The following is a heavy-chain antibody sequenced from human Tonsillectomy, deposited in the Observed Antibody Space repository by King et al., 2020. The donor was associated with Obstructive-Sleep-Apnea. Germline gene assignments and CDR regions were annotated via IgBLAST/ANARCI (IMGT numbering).Heavy chain of an antibody. CDR3: ARDNHGLDV. V-gene: IGHV3-9*01. CDR2: ISWNSYSI. J-gene: IGHJ6*02. Sequence: VQLVESGGGLVQPGRSLRLSCAASGFTFDDYAMHLVRQAPGKGLEWVSGISWNSYSINDADSVKGRFTTFRDNAKNALYLQMNSLRAEDTASYYCARDNHGLDVWGQGTTVTVSS. CDR1: GFTFDDYA.